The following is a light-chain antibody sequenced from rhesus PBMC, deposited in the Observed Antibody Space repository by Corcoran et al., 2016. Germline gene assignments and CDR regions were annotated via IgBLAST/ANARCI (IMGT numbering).Light chain of an antibody. J-gene: IGKJ2*01. CDR2: RVT. CDR1: QSLLHSNGDTY. Sequence: DIVMTQTPLSLSVTPGEPASISCRSSQSLLHSNGDTYLDWFLQRPGQSPRLLIYRVTYRESGVPDRFSGSGSGTDFTLKISRVEPEDVGVYYCMQSTKGPYTFGQGTKVEIK. CDR3: MQSTKGPYT. V-gene: IGKV2S2*01.